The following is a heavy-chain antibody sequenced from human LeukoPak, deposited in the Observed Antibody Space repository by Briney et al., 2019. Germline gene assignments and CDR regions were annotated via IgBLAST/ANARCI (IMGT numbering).Heavy chain of an antibody. CDR3: ARRSHYGFDV. Sequence: ASVKVSCKANGYSFTSTDISWVRQAPGQGLEWMGWMTPNVGRTGYAQKFQGRVTMTRDTSISTAFMELSGLRPDDTAIYYCARRSHYGFDVWGQGTPVTVSS. V-gene: IGHV1-8*01. CDR1: GYSFTSTD. J-gene: IGHJ6*02. CDR2: MTPNVGRT.